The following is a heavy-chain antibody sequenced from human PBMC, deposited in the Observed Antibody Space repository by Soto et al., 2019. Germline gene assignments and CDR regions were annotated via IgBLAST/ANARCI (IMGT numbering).Heavy chain of an antibody. Sequence: SVKVSCKASGGTFSSYAISWVRQARGQGLEWMGGIIPIFGTANYAQKFQGRVTITADKSTGTAYMELSSLRSEDTAVYYCARERRSDFWSGYTHLFFDYWGQGTLVTVSS. CDR3: ARERRSDFWSGYTHLFFDY. V-gene: IGHV1-69*06. D-gene: IGHD3-3*01. J-gene: IGHJ4*02. CDR1: GGTFSSYA. CDR2: IIPIFGTA.